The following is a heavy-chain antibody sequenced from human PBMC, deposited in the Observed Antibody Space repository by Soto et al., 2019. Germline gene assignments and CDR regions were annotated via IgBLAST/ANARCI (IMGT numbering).Heavy chain of an antibody. CDR2: IYYSGST. V-gene: IGHV4-30-4*01. CDR3: ARGTYYYGSGSYLGWFDP. D-gene: IGHD3-10*01. Sequence: PSETLYLTCTVSGGSISSGDYYWSWIHQPPGKGLEWIGYIYYSGSTYYNPSLKSRVTISVDTSRNQFSLKLSSVTAADTAVYYCARGTYYYGSGSYLGWFDPWGQGTLVTVS. J-gene: IGHJ5*02. CDR1: GGSISSGDYY.